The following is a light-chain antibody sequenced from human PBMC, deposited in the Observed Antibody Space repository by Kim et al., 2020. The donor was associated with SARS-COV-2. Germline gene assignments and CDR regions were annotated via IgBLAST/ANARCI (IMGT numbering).Light chain of an antibody. CDR2: QDS. CDR1: KLGDKY. J-gene: IGLJ2*01. Sequence: SVAPGMTSRSPCSGDKLGDKYACWYQQNPGQSPVLVIYQDSKRPSGIPERFSGSNAGNTATLTISGTQAMDEADYYCQAWDSSTVVFGGGTQLTVL. V-gene: IGLV3-1*01. CDR3: QAWDSSTVV.